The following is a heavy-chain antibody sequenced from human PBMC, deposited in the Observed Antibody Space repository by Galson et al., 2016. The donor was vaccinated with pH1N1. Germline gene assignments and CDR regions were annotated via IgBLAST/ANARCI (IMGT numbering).Heavy chain of an antibody. D-gene: IGHD6-13*01. J-gene: IGHJ5*02. Sequence: SLRLSCAASGFTFSSYWMNWVRQAPGKGLEWVANIKQDGSEKYYVDSVKGRFTTSRDNAKNSLYLQMNSLRAEDTAVYYCVRGVGIAAAAWGQGTLVTVSS. CDR3: VRGVGIAAAA. V-gene: IGHV3-7*01. CDR1: GFTFSSYW. CDR2: IKQDGSEK.